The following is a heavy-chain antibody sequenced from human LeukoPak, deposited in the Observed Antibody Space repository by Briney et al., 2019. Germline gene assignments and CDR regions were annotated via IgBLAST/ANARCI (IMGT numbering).Heavy chain of an antibody. D-gene: IGHD6-13*01. J-gene: IGHJ4*02. Sequence: GASVKVSCKASGYTFTGCYMHWVRQAPGQGLEWMGWINPNSGGTNYAQKFQGRVTMTRDTSISTAYMELRSLRSDDTAVYYCARDGGDLYSSFDYWGQGTLVTVSS. CDR2: INPNSGGT. CDR1: GYTFTGCY. V-gene: IGHV1-2*02. CDR3: ARDGGDLYSSFDY.